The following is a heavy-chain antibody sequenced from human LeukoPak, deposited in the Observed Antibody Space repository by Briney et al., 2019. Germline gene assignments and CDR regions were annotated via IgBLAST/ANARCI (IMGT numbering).Heavy chain of an antibody. J-gene: IGHJ6*02. D-gene: IGHD2-2*01. CDR2: ISYDGSNK. Sequence: PGRSLRLSCAASGFTFSSYAMHWVRQAPDKGLEWVAVISYDGSNKYYADSVKGRFTISRDNSKNTLYLQMNSLRAEDTAVYYCARDSRYCSSTSCPPNYGMDVWGQGTTVTVSS. CDR1: GFTFSSYA. V-gene: IGHV3-30-3*01. CDR3: ARDSRYCSSTSCPPNYGMDV.